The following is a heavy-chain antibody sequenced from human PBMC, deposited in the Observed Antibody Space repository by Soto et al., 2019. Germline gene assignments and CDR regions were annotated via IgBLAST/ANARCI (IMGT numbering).Heavy chain of an antibody. Sequence: ASVKVSCKASGYTFTSYGISWGRQAPGQGLEWMGWISAYNGNKKYAQKLQGRVTMTTDTSTSTAYMELRSLRSDDTAVYYCARGVTPYYFDYWGQGTLVTVSS. CDR2: ISAYNGNK. CDR1: GYTFTSYG. CDR3: ARGVTPYYFDY. D-gene: IGHD4-4*01. J-gene: IGHJ4*02. V-gene: IGHV1-18*01.